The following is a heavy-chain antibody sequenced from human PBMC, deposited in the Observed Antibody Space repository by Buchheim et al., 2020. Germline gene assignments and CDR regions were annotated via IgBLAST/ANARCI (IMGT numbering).Heavy chain of an antibody. Sequence: QVQLQQWGAGLLKPSETLSLTCAVYGGSFSGYYWSWIRQPPGKGLEWIGEINHSGSTNYNPSLKSRVTISVDTSKHRFSMKLSSVTAAVTAVYYCARVKVRLYYCGSGRNTYYFDYWGQGTL. CDR2: INHSGST. V-gene: IGHV4-34*01. CDR1: GGSFSGYY. CDR3: ARVKVRLYYCGSGRNTYYFDY. J-gene: IGHJ4*02. D-gene: IGHD3-10*01.